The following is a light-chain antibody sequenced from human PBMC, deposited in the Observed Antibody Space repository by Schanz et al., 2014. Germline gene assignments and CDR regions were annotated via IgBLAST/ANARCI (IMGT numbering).Light chain of an antibody. Sequence: QSALTQPPSASGSPGQSVTISCTGTSRDIAPYNYVSWYQQYPGKAPRLMIYEVTKRPSGVPDRFSGSKSGITASLTVSGLQPEDEADYYCASASSDPFYWVFGGGTKLTVL. J-gene: IGLJ3*02. CDR1: SRDIAPYNY. V-gene: IGLV2-8*01. CDR2: EVT. CDR3: ASASSDPFYWV.